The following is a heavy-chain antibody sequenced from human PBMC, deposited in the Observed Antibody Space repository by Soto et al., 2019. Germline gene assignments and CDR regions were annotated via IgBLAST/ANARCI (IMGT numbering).Heavy chain of an antibody. Sequence: QVQLVQSGAEVKKPGASVKVSCKASGYTFTSYGISWVRQAPGQGREWMGWISAYNGNTNYAQNLQGRVTMTTDTSTSTDYMELRRLRSDDTAVYYCARDFYCSGGSCYSIYFDYWGQGTLVTGSS. CDR3: ARDFYCSGGSCYSIYFDY. CDR2: ISAYNGNT. J-gene: IGHJ4*02. D-gene: IGHD2-15*01. CDR1: GYTFTSYG. V-gene: IGHV1-18*01.